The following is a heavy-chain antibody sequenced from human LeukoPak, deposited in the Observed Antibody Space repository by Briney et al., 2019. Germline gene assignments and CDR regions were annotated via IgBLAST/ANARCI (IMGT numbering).Heavy chain of an antibody. J-gene: IGHJ6*02. CDR3: ARWYCSGGSCSYGMDV. Sequence: PGGSLRLSCEASGSGMPFSSYGLHWVRQAPGKGLEWVAIIWYDGSNKYYADSVKGRFTISRDNSKNTLYLQMNSLRAEDTAVYYCARWYCSGGSCSYGMDVWGQGTTVTVSS. CDR2: IWYDGSNK. D-gene: IGHD2-15*01. CDR1: GSGMPFSSYG. V-gene: IGHV3-30*19.